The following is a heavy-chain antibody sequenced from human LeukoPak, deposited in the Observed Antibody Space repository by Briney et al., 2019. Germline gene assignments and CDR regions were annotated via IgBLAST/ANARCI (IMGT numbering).Heavy chain of an antibody. Sequence: GGSLRLSCAASGFTFSSYGMHWVRQAPGKGLEWVAVISYDGSNKYYADSVKGRFTISRDNSKNTLYLQMNSLRAEDTAVYNCAKGDFYGSGRDYDYYMDVWGKGTTVTISS. CDR2: ISYDGSNK. V-gene: IGHV3-30*18. CDR3: AKGDFYGSGRDYDYYMDV. J-gene: IGHJ6*03. D-gene: IGHD3-10*01. CDR1: GFTFSSYG.